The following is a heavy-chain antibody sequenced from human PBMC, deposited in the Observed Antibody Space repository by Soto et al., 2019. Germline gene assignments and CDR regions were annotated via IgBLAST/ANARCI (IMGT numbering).Heavy chain of an antibody. Sequence: SSVKVSCKASGYTFTGYYMHWVRQAPGQGLEWMGWINPNSGGTNYAQKFQGRVTMTRDTSISTAYMELSRLRSDDTAVYYCASESLDFWSGYYVERLDVRGQGTTVTVSS. J-gene: IGHJ6*02. CDR3: ASESLDFWSGYYVERLDV. CDR2: INPNSGGT. V-gene: IGHV1-2*02. D-gene: IGHD3-3*01. CDR1: GYTFTGYY.